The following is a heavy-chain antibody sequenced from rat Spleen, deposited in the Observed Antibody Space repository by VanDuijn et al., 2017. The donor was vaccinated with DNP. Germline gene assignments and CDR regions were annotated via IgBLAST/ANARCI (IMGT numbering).Heavy chain of an antibody. CDR3: ARDNYGGYY. D-gene: IGHD1-11*01. Sequence: EVQLVESGGGLVQPGRSLKVSCAASGFIFSNYGMAWVRQAPKKGLEWVATISSSGGSTYYRDSVKGRFTISRDNAKSTLYLQMDSLRSEDTATYYCARDNYGGYYWGHGVMVTVSS. J-gene: IGHJ2*01. V-gene: IGHV5S13*01. CDR2: ISSSGGST. CDR1: GFIFSNYG.